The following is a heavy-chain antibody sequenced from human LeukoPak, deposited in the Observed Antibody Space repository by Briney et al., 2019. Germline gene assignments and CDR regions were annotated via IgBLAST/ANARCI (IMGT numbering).Heavy chain of an antibody. CDR1: GFTFTNYA. J-gene: IGHJ4*02. Sequence: PGASLRLSCVVSGFTFTNYAMTWVRQAPGKGLEWVSSLSINGDHTYYADSVKGRFTISRDNSKNTLYLQMNSLRAEDTAIYYCAKMGLGRYCSSTSCSVYWGQGTLVTVSS. CDR3: AKMGLGRYCSSTSCSVY. D-gene: IGHD2-2*01. CDR2: LSINGDHT. V-gene: IGHV3-23*01.